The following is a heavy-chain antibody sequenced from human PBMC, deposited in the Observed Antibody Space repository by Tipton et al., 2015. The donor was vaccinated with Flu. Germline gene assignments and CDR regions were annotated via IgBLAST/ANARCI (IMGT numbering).Heavy chain of an antibody. CDR3: ARTLYYGSGSGGWFDP. V-gene: IGHV4-4*07. D-gene: IGHD3-10*01. CDR1: GGSISSYY. Sequence: TLSLTCTVSGGSISSYYWSWIRQPAGKGLEWIGRIYTSGSTNYNPSLKSRVTMSVDTSKNQFSLKLSSVTAADTAVYYCARTLYYGSGSGGWFDPWGQGTLVTVSS. J-gene: IGHJ5*02. CDR2: IYTSGST.